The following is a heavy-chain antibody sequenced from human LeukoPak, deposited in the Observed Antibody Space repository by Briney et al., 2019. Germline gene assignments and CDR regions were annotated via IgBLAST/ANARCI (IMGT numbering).Heavy chain of an antibody. CDR3: ARSTKPDYYYYMDV. CDR1: GYSISSGYY. V-gene: IGHV4-38-2*02. CDR2: IYHSGST. Sequence: SETLSLTCTVSGYSISSGYYWGWIRQPPGKGLEWIGSIYHSGSTYYNPSLKSRVTISVDTSKNQFSLKLSSVTAADTAVYYCARSTKPDYYYYMDVWGKGTTVTISS. J-gene: IGHJ6*03.